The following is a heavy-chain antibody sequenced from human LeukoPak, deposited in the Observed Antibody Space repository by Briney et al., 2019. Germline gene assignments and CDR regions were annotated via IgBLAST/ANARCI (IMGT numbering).Heavy chain of an antibody. CDR1: GYSFTNYW. D-gene: IGHD3-10*01. CDR2: IYPGDSDT. CDR3: ASFSMVRGVIKGAFDI. J-gene: IGHJ3*02. V-gene: IGHV5-51*01. Sequence: HGESLKISCKGSGYSFTNYWIGWVRQMPGKGLEWMGIIYPGDSDTRYSPSFQGQVTISADKSISTAYLQWSSLKASDTAMYYCASFSMVRGVIKGAFDIWGQGTMVTVSS.